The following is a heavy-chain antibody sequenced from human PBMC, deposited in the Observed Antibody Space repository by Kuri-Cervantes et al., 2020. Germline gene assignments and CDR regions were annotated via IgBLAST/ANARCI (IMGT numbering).Heavy chain of an antibody. V-gene: IGHV3-30*02. D-gene: IGHD5-24*01. Sequence: GESLKISCAASGFTFSSYGMHWVRQAPGKGLEWVAFIRYDGSNKYYADSVKGRFTISRDNSKNTLYLQMNSLRAEDTAVYYCARPRQTRWLTEGAFDIWGQGTMVTVSS. J-gene: IGHJ3*02. CDR2: IRYDGSNK. CDR3: ARPRQTRWLTEGAFDI. CDR1: GFTFSSYG.